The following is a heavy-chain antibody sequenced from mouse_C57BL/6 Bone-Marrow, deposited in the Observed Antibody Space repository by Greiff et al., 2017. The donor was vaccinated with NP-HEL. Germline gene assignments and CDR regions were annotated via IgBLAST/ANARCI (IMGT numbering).Heavy chain of an antibody. CDR2: IDPSDSYT. CDR3: AGGYYYGNPPYAMDY. V-gene: IGHV1-69*01. Sequence: QVQLQQPGAELVMPGASVKLSCKASGYTFTSYWMHWVKQRPGQGLEWIGEIDPSDSYTNYNQKFKGKSTLTVDKSSSTAYMQLSSLTSEDSAVYYCAGGYYYGNPPYAMDYWGQGTSVTVSS. D-gene: IGHD2-1*01. J-gene: IGHJ4*01. CDR1: GYTFTSYW.